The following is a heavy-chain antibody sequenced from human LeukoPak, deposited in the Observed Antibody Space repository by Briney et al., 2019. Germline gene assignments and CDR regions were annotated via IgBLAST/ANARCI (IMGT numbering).Heavy chain of an antibody. CDR2: IWYDGSDK. J-gene: IGHJ6*02. V-gene: IGHV3-33*01. Sequence: GGSLRPSCAASGFTFNTYAMHWVRQAPGKGLEWLAIIWYDGSDKYYADSVRGRFTISRDNSKNTLYLQMNSLRAEDTAVYYCGRVGCTGGRCKPYACYATDVWGQGTTVTVSS. D-gene: IGHD2-15*01. CDR1: GFTFNTYA. CDR3: GRVGCTGGRCKPYACYATDV.